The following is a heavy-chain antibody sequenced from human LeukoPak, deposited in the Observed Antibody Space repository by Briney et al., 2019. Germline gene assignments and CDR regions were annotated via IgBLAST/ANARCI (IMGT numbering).Heavy chain of an antibody. Sequence: SETLSLTCAVYGGSFSGYYWSWIRQPPGKGLEWIGEINHSGSTNYNPSLKSRVTISVDTSKNQFSLKLSSVTVADTAVYYCARGFRSSGYYYQRNYYYYMDVWGKGTTVTVSS. CDR3: ARGFRSSGYYYQRNYYYYMDV. J-gene: IGHJ6*03. CDR1: GGSFSGYY. CDR2: INHSGST. D-gene: IGHD3-22*01. V-gene: IGHV4-34*01.